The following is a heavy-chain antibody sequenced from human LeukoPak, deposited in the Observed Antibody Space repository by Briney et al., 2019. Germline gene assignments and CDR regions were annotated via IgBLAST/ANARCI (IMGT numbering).Heavy chain of an antibody. V-gene: IGHV1-46*01. CDR1: GYTFINYY. CDR3: ARTQPFETGDGYFEY. CDR2: INPSGGST. J-gene: IGHJ4*02. D-gene: IGHD2-21*01. Sequence: ASVKVSCKASGYTFINYYMHGVRQAPGQGREWMGIINPSGGSTSYAQKFQGRVTMTRDTSASTVYMELSSLRSEDTAVYYCARTQPFETGDGYFEYWGQGTLVTVSS.